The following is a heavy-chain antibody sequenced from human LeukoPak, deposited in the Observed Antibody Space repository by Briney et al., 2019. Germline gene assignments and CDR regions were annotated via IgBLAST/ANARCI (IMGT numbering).Heavy chain of an antibody. CDR2: ISGSGGST. D-gene: IGHD1-26*01. CDR1: GFTFSSYG. Sequence: GGSLRLSCTASGFTFSSYGMSWVRQAPGKGLEWVSAISGSGGSTYYADSVKGRFTISRDNSKNTLYLRMNSLRAEDTAVYYCAKASIVGARGYYYYYMDVWGKGTTVTISS. J-gene: IGHJ6*03. CDR3: AKASIVGARGYYYYYMDV. V-gene: IGHV3-23*01.